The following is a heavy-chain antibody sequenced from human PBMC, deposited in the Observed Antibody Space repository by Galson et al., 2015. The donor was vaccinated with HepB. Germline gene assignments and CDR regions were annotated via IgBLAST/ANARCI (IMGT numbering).Heavy chain of an antibody. D-gene: IGHD1-26*01. CDR2: ISYDGSNK. CDR3: ARDRRPGSYYGDWFDC. Sequence: RLSCAASGFTFSSYAMHWVRQAPGKGLEWVAVISYDGSNKYYADSVKGRFTISRDNSKNTLYLQMNSLRAEDTAVYYCARDRRPGSYYGDWFDCWGQGTLVTVSS. CDR1: GFTFSSYA. V-gene: IGHV3-30*04. J-gene: IGHJ5*01.